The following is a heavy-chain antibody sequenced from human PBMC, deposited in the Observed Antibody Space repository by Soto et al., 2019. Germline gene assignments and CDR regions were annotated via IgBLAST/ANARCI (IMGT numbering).Heavy chain of an antibody. J-gene: IGHJ4*02. CDR3: ARHPRFGLGYCSGGTCYWDY. CDR2: MYYSGST. D-gene: IGHD2-15*01. CDR1: GGSISSSSYY. V-gene: IGHV4-39*01. Sequence: QLQMQESGPGLVKASETLSLTCTVSGGSISSSSYYWGWIRQPPGKGLEWIGSMYYSGSTYYNPSLKSRVTISVDTSKNQFSLKLNSVTAADTAVYYCARHPRFGLGYCSGGTCYWDYWGQGILVTVSS.